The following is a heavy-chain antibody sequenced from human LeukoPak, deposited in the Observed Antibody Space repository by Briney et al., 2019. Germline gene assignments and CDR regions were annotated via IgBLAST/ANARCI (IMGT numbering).Heavy chain of an antibody. CDR3: AKDGLIAVAVTYFDY. Sequence: GGSLRLSCAASGFTFSSYAMHWVRQAPGKGLEWVAVISYDGSNKYYADSVKGRFTISRDNSKNTLYLQMNSLRAEDTAVYYCAKDGLIAVAVTYFDYWGQGTLVTVSS. J-gene: IGHJ4*02. D-gene: IGHD6-19*01. CDR2: ISYDGSNK. V-gene: IGHV3-30-3*01. CDR1: GFTFSSYA.